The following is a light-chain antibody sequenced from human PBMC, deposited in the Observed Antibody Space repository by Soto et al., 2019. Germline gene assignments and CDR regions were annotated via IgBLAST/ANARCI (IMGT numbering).Light chain of an antibody. Sequence: DIQMTQSPSTLSASVGDRVTITCRASQSIVNWLAWFQQKPGKAPNLLIYKASSLQGGVPSRFSGSGSGTDFTLTISSLQPDDFATYYCQQYVTYPLTFGGGTKVEIK. CDR1: QSIVNW. V-gene: IGKV1-5*03. J-gene: IGKJ4*01. CDR3: QQYVTYPLT. CDR2: KAS.